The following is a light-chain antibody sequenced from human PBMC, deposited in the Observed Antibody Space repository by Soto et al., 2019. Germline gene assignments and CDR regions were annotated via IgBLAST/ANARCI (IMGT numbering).Light chain of an antibody. V-gene: IGKV1-33*01. CDR3: QQYDNLSLT. CDR1: QDISNY. J-gene: IGKJ4*01. Sequence: DIQMTQSPSSLSASVGDRVTITCQASQDISNYLNWYQQKPGKAPKLLIYDASNLETGVPSRFIGSGSGTDVTFTISSLQPEDIATYYCQQYDNLSLTFGGGTQVEIK. CDR2: DAS.